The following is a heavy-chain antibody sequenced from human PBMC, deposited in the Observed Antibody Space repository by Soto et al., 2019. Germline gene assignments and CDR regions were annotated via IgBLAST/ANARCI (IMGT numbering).Heavy chain of an antibody. V-gene: IGHV3-73*01. CDR3: TIRGCYDYIWRSPKYYYYYYMDV. CDR2: IRSKANSYAT. CDR1: GFTFSGSA. J-gene: IGHJ6*03. D-gene: IGHD3-16*01. Sequence: EVQLVESGGGLVQPGGSLKLSCAASGFTFSGSAMHWVRQASGKGLECVGRIRSKANSYATAYAASVKGRFTIFRDDSKNTADLQMNSLKTEDTAVYYYTIRGCYDYIWRSPKYYYYYYMDVWGKGTTVTVSS.